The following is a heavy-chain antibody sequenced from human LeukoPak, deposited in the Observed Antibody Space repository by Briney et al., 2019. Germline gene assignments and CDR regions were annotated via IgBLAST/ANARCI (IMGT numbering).Heavy chain of an antibody. J-gene: IGHJ3*02. CDR1: GFTFSSYA. D-gene: IGHD1-14*01. V-gene: IGHV3-64*01. Sequence: GGSLRLSCAASGFTFSSYAMHWVRQAPGKGLECVSAISSNGVSTYYANSVKGRFTISRDNSKNTLYLQMGSLGAEDMAVYYCARDSTRTSDAFDIWGQGTMVTVSS. CDR2: ISSNGVST. CDR3: ARDSTRTSDAFDI.